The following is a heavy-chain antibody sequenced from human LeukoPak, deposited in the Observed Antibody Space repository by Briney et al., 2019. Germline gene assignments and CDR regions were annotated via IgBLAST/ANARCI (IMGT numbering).Heavy chain of an antibody. Sequence: QAGGSLRLSCAASGFTFSSYAMSWVRQAPGKGLEWVSAISGSGGSTYYADSVKGRFTISRDNSKNTLYLQMNSLRAEDTAVYYCALTSIRRHNWFDPWGQGTLVTVSS. V-gene: IGHV3-23*01. D-gene: IGHD7-27*01. CDR1: GFTFSSYA. CDR2: ISGSGGST. J-gene: IGHJ5*02. CDR3: ALTSIRRHNWFDP.